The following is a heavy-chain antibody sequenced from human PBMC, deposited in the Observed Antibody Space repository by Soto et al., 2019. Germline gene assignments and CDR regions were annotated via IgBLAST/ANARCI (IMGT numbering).Heavy chain of an antibody. CDR1: GGSIRRGGYY. CDR3: ARGSSIAGLYYGMDV. CDR2: NYYSGIT. Sequence: SETLSLTCPVSGGSIRRGGYYWTWIRQHPGKGLEWIGYNYYSGITYYNPSLKSRVTISLDTSKNQFSLKLSSVTAADTAVYYCARGSSIAGLYYGMDVWGQGTTVTVSS. V-gene: IGHV4-31*02. D-gene: IGHD6-6*01. J-gene: IGHJ6*02.